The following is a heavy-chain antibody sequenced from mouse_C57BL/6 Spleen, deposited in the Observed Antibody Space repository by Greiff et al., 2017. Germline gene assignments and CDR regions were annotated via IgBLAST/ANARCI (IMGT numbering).Heavy chain of an antibody. Sequence: DVHLVESGAELVRPGASVKLSCTASGFNIKDYYMHWVKQRPEQGLEWIGRIDPEDGDTEYAPKFQGKATMTADTSSNTAYLQLSSLTSEDTAVYYCTSSTTVVAYYAMDYWGQGTSVTVSS. J-gene: IGHJ4*01. D-gene: IGHD1-1*01. CDR2: IDPEDGDT. CDR1: GFNIKDYY. CDR3: TSSTTVVAYYAMDY. V-gene: IGHV14-1*01.